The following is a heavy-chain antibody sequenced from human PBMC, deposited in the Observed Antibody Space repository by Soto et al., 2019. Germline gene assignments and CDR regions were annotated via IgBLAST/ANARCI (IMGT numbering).Heavy chain of an antibody. CDR1: GFTFSSYV. D-gene: IGHD1-1*01. J-gene: IGHJ6*02. CDR2: ISGTGGYT. CDR3: AKPPTWNSVFYYFGLDV. Sequence: GGSLRLSCAASGFTFSSYVMSWVRQAPGKGLEWVSAISGTGGYTYYADSVKGRFTISRDNSKNTLYLQMNSLRAEDTAIYYCAKPPTWNSVFYYFGLDVWGQGTTVTVSS. V-gene: IGHV3-23*01.